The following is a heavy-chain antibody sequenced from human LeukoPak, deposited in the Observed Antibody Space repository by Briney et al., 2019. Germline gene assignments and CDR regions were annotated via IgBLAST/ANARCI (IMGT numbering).Heavy chain of an antibody. CDR2: IYTSGST. Sequence: SETLSLTCTVSGGSISSYYWSWIRQPAGKGLEWIGRIYTSGSTNYNPSLKSRVTMSVDTSKNQFSLKLSSVTAADTAVYYCARVGSSSWYGGGNWFDPRGQGTLVTVSS. D-gene: IGHD6-13*01. J-gene: IGHJ5*02. CDR3: ARVGSSSWYGGGNWFDP. V-gene: IGHV4-4*07. CDR1: GGSISSYY.